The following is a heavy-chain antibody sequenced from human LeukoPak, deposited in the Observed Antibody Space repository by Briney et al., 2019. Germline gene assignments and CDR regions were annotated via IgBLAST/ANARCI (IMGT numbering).Heavy chain of an antibody. Sequence: SQTLSLTCTVSGGSISSGGYYWSWIRQPPGKGLEWIGSIYHSGSTYYNPSLKSRVTISVDTSKNQFSLKLSSVTAADTAVYYCASVTPYYYDSSGYDYWGQGTLVTVSS. CDR2: IYHSGST. V-gene: IGHV4-30-2*03. D-gene: IGHD3-22*01. CDR1: GGSISSGGYY. J-gene: IGHJ4*02. CDR3: ASVTPYYYDSSGYDY.